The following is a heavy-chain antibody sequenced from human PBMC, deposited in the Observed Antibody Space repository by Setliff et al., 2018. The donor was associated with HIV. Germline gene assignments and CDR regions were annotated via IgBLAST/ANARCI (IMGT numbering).Heavy chain of an antibody. Sequence: GASVKVSCKASGYTFTSYGISWVRQAPGQGLEWMGWISAYSGNTNYAQKFQGRVTMTTDTSTSTAYMELRSLRSDETAVYYCARDHYDILTGYYRDYYYMDVWGKGTTVTVSS. CDR2: ISAYSGNT. CDR1: GYTFTSYG. D-gene: IGHD3-9*01. J-gene: IGHJ6*03. CDR3: ARDHYDILTGYYRDYYYMDV. V-gene: IGHV1-18*01.